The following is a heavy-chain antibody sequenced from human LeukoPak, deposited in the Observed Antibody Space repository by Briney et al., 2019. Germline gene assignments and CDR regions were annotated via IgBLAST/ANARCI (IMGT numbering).Heavy chain of an antibody. J-gene: IGHJ4*02. CDR3: ANSANYGGNSGFFDY. D-gene: IGHD4-23*01. V-gene: IGHV4-39*01. CDR1: GGSISSSSYY. Sequence: KTSVTLSLTCTVSGGSISSSSYYWGWIRQPPGKGLEWIGSLYYSGSTHYNPSLKSRVTISVDTSKNQFSLKLSSVTAADTAVYYCANSANYGGNSGFFDYWGQGTLVTVSS. CDR2: LYYSGST.